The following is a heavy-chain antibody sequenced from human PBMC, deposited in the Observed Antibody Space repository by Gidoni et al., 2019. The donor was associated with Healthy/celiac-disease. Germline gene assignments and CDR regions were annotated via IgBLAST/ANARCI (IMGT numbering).Heavy chain of an antibody. Sequence: QVQLPQWGAGLLTPSETLSLPCAFFGGSFRGYYWSWIRQPPGKGLGWIGEINHSGSTNYNPSLKSRVTIAVDTTKNQFSLKRSSVTAADTAVYYCARAVGGVMLYYYYGMDVWGQGTTVTVSS. CDR3: ARAVGGVMLYYYYGMDV. D-gene: IGHD3-16*01. CDR2: INHSGST. J-gene: IGHJ6*02. V-gene: IGHV4-34*01. CDR1: GGSFRGYY.